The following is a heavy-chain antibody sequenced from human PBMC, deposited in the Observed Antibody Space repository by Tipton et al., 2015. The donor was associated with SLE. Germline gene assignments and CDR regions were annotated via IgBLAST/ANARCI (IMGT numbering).Heavy chain of an antibody. CDR2: IYYSGST. J-gene: IGHJ6*03. Sequence: TLSLTCTVSGGSISTYYWSWIRQPPGKGLGWIGYIYYSGSTNYNPSLKSRVTISVDTSKHLFSLKLGSVTAARTAVYYCARDQVGYIGYTSFYYMDVWGKGTTVTVSS. D-gene: IGHD5-12*01. CDR1: GGSISTYY. CDR3: ARDQVGYIGYTSFYYMDV. V-gene: IGHV4-59*01.